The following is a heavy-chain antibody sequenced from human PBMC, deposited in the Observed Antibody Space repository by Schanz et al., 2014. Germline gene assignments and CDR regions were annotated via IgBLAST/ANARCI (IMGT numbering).Heavy chain of an antibody. CDR2: IIPILGIA. CDR1: GYTFTSYG. V-gene: IGHV1-69*04. J-gene: IGHJ6*02. Sequence: QVQLVQSGAEVKKPGASVKVSCKASGYTFTSYGISWVRQAPGQGLEWMGRIIPILGIANYAQKFQGRVTITADKATSTASMELSSLRSEDTAVYYCARGPSQGYSYGHNIGAYYYGMDVWGQGTTDTVSS. CDR3: ARGPSQGYSYGHNIGAYYYGMDV. D-gene: IGHD5-18*01.